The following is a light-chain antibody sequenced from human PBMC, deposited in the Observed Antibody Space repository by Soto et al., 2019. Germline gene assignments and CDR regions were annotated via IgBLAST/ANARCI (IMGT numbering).Light chain of an antibody. V-gene: IGKV1-5*03. CDR2: KAS. Sequence: DIQMTQSPSTLSASVGDRVTITCRASESISSWLAWYQQKPGKAPKLLIYKASTLESGVPSRFSGSGSGTDFTFTISRLQPEDIATYYCQHYGNVPLTFGGGTKVDI. CDR1: ESISSW. J-gene: IGKJ4*01. CDR3: QHYGNVPLT.